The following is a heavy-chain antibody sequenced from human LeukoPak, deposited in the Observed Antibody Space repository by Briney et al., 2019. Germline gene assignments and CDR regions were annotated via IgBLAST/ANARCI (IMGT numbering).Heavy chain of an antibody. CDR1: GDSISSSSYY. J-gene: IGHJ6*03. D-gene: IGHD6-19*01. CDR3: ASMVAGHYYYYYMDV. V-gene: IGHV4-39*07. Sequence: SETLSLTCSVSGDSISSSSYYWGWIRQPPGKGLEWIGSIFYSGSTYYNPSLKSRVTISVDTSKNQFSLKLSSVTAADTAVYYCASMVAGHYYYYYMDVWGKGTTVTISS. CDR2: IFYSGST.